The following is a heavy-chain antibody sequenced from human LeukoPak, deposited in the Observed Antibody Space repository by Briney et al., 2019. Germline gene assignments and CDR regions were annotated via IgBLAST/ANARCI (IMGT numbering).Heavy chain of an antibody. V-gene: IGHV4-39*01. D-gene: IGHD5-12*01. CDR1: GGSISSRSYY. CDR2: IYYSGST. Sequence: SETLSLTCTVSGGSISSRSYYWGWIRQPPGKGLEYIGTIYYSGSTYYNPSLKSRVTISVDTSKNQFSLKLISVTAADTAVYYGARLRSSGYEAWGQGTLVTVSS. J-gene: IGHJ5*02. CDR3: ARLRSSGYEA.